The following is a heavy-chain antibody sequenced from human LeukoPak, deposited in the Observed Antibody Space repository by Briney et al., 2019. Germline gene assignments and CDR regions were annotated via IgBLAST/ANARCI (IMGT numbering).Heavy chain of an antibody. CDR1: GGSFSGYY. V-gene: IGHV4-34*01. Sequence: SETLSLTCAVYGGSFSGYYWSWIRQPPGKGLEWIGEINHSGSTNYNPSLKSRVTISVDTSKNQFSLKLSSVTAADTAVYYCARHLTRTHYYDSGWYFDLWGRGTLVTVSS. CDR3: ARHLTRTHYYDSGWYFDL. CDR2: INHSGST. J-gene: IGHJ2*01. D-gene: IGHD3-22*01.